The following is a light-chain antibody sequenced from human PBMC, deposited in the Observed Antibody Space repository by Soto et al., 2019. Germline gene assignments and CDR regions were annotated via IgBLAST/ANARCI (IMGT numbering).Light chain of an antibody. CDR1: QTVSSSF. Sequence: EMVLTQSPDTLSLSPGERATLSCRASQTVSSSFLAWYQQRPGRAPRLLIYGASSRATGIPDRFSGSGSGTDFTLTISRLEPEDFAVYYCQQYGTSSWTFGQGTKVDIK. CDR2: GAS. CDR3: QQYGTSSWT. J-gene: IGKJ1*01. V-gene: IGKV3-20*01.